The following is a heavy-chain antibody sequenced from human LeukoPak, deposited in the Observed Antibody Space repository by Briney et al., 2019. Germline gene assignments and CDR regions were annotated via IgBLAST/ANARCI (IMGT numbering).Heavy chain of an antibody. CDR1: GGSFSGYY. J-gene: IGHJ1*01. D-gene: IGHD6-13*01. V-gene: IGHV4-34*01. Sequence: SETLSLTCAVYGGSFSGYYWSWIRQPPGKGLEWIGEINHSGSTNYNPSLKSRVTISVDTSKNQFSLKLSSVAAADTAVYYCARAGIAAAGTIRGVKYFRHWGQGTLVTVSS. CDR3: ARAGIAAAGTIRGVKYFRH. CDR2: INHSGST.